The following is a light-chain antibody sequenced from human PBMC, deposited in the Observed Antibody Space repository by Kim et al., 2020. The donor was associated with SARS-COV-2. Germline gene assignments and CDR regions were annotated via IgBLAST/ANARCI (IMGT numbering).Light chain of an antibody. J-gene: IGLJ2*01. CDR1: SSNIGNNY. Sequence: KDPVSSSGSSSNIGNNYVSWHRQSPGTAPQLLIYDTNMRPSGIPYRFSGSKSGTSSTLGITGLQTGDEADYYCGTWDSSLSAVVFGGGTQLTVL. CDR2: DTN. V-gene: IGLV1-51*01. CDR3: GTWDSSLSAVV.